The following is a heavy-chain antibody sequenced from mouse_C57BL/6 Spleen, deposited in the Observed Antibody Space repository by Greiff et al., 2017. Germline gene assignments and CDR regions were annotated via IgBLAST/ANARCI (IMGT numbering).Heavy chain of an antibody. CDR3: ARGAYYYGSSWYFEV. V-gene: IGHV1-85*01. J-gene: IGHJ1*03. CDR2: IYPRDGST. Sequence: VQLQESGPELVKPGASVKLSCKASGYTFTSYDINWVKQRPGQGLEWIGWIYPRDGSTKYNEKFKGKATLTVDTSSSTAYMELHSLTSEDSAVYVCARGAYYYGSSWYFEVWGTGTTVTVSS. CDR1: GYTFTSYD. D-gene: IGHD1-1*01.